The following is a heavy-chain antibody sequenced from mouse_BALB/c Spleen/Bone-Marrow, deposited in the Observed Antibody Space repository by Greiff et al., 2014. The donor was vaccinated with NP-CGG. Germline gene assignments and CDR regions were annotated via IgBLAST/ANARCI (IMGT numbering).Heavy chain of an antibody. CDR1: GYSFTGYT. D-gene: IGHD2-4*01. CDR3: VRDYDYGNYAMDY. CDR2: INPYNGGT. V-gene: IGHV1-18*01. Sequence: EVKLVESGPELVKPGASMKISCKASGYSFTGYTMNWVKQSHGKNLEWIGLINPYNGGTNYNQKFKGKATLTVDKSSSTAYMELLSLTSEDSAVYYCVRDYDYGNYAMDYWGQGTSVTVSS. J-gene: IGHJ4*01.